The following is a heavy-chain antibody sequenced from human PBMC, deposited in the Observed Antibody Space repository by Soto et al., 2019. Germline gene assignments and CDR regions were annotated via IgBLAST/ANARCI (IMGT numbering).Heavy chain of an antibody. CDR3: AKKLSGSSYQLPDY. CDR2: ISYDGSNI. V-gene: IGHV3-30*18. J-gene: IGHJ4*02. Sequence: HPGGSLRLSCAASGFDFSIYGMHWVRQAPEKGPEWVAMISYDGSNIYYAESVKGRFTISRDNSRNTLYLQMNSLRAEDTAVYFCAKKLSGSSYQLPDYWGPGTLVTVSS. CDR1: GFDFSIYG. D-gene: IGHD2-2*01.